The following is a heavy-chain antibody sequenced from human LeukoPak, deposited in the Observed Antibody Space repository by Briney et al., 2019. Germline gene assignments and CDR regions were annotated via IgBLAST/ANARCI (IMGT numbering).Heavy chain of an antibody. CDR2: ISSSGATI. J-gene: IGHJ6*02. Sequence: PGGSLRLSCAASGFTFGYYGMNWVRQAPGKGLEWLSYISSSGATIYYAVPVKGRFTISRDNAKNSLYLQMSSLRAEDTAVYYCARGDCSDTNCYSGYFYYYGMDVWGQGTTVTVSS. CDR3: ARGDCSDTNCYSGYFYYYGMDV. CDR1: GFTFGYYG. D-gene: IGHD2-2*01. V-gene: IGHV3-48*03.